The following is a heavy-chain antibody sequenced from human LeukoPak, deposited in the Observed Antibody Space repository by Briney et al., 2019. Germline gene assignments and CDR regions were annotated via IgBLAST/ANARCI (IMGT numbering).Heavy chain of an antibody. Sequence: SETLSLTCAVYGGSFSGYYWSWIRQPPGKGLEWIGEINHSGSTNYNPSLKSRVTISVDTSKNQFSLKLSSVTAADTAVYYCARGRRVAVWGQGTLVTVSS. J-gene: IGHJ4*02. CDR3: ARGRRVAV. D-gene: IGHD6-19*01. V-gene: IGHV4-34*01. CDR1: GGSFSGYY. CDR2: INHSGST.